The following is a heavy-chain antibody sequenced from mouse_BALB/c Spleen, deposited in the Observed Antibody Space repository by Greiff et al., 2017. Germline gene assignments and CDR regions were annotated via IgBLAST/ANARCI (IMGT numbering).Heavy chain of an antibody. CDR2: ISDGGSYT. V-gene: IGHV5-4*02. CDR1: GFTFSDYY. Sequence: DVMLVESGGGLVKPGGSLKLSCAASGFTFSDYYMYWVRQNPEKRLEWVATISDGGSYTYYPDSVKGRFTISRDNAKNNLYLQMSSLKSEDTAMYYCARDYAPCAMDYWDQGTSVTVSS. D-gene: IGHD1-1*01. J-gene: IGHJ4*01. CDR3: ARDYAPCAMDY.